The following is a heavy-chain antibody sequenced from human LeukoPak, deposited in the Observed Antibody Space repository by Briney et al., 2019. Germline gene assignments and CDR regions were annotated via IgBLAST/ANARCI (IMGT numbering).Heavy chain of an antibody. CDR3: ARRVGRYFGERAYYYNYMDV. Sequence: GSLRLSCAASGFTFSSYWMSWIRQPPGKGLEWIGEINHSGSIKRNPSLKSRVTISVDTSKNQFSLKLSSVTAADTAVYYCARRVGRYFGERAYYYNYMDVWDKGTTVTISS. J-gene: IGHJ6*03. V-gene: IGHV4-34*01. CDR1: GFTFSSYW. CDR2: INHSGSI. D-gene: IGHD3-10*01.